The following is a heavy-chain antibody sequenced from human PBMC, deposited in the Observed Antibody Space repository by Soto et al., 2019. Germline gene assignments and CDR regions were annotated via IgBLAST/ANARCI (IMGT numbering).Heavy chain of an antibody. CDR2: ISSSSSYI. Sequence: PVGSLRLSCAASGFTFSSYSMNWVRQAPGKGLEWVSSISSSSSYIYYADSVKGRFTISRDNAKNSLYLQMNSLRAEDTAVYYCARASSSWEYYFDYWGQGTLVTVSS. D-gene: IGHD6-13*01. CDR1: GFTFSSYS. J-gene: IGHJ4*02. V-gene: IGHV3-21*01. CDR3: ARASSSWEYYFDY.